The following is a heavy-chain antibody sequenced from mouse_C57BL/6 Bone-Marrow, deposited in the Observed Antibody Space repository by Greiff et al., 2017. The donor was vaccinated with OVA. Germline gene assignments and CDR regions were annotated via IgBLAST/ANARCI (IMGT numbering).Heavy chain of an antibody. J-gene: IGHJ3*01. CDR3: ARLRGSEYEFAY. D-gene: IGHD2-4*01. V-gene: IGHV1-82*01. Sequence: QVQLQQSGPELVKPGASVKISCKASGYAFSSSWMNWVKQGPGKGLEWIGRIYPGDGDTNYNGKFKGKATLTADKSSSTAYMQLSSLTSEDSAVYFCARLRGSEYEFAYWGQGTLVTVSA. CDR1: GYAFSSSW. CDR2: IYPGDGDT.